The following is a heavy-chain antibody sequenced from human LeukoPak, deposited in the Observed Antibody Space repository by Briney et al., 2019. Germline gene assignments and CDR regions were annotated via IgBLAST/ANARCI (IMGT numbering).Heavy chain of an antibody. CDR1: GGTFSSYA. V-gene: IGHV1-69*05. CDR2: IIPIFGTA. J-gene: IGHJ4*02. D-gene: IGHD5-24*01. CDR3: ASYSILDGFHHYFDY. Sequence: SVKVSYKASGGTFSSYAISWVRQAPGQGLEWMGGIIPIFGTANYAQKFQGRVTITTDESTSTAYMELSSLRSEDTAVYYCASYSILDGFHHYFDYWGQGTLVTVSS.